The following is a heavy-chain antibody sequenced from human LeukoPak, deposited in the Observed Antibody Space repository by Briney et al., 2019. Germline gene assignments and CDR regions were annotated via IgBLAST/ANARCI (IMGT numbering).Heavy chain of an antibody. Sequence: SVKVSCKASGGTFSSYAISWVRQAPGQGLEWMGRIIPIFGIANYAQKFQGRVTITADKSTSTAYMELSSLRSEDTAVYYCAPDYYDSSGYYRSRYWYFDLWGRGTLVTVSS. J-gene: IGHJ2*01. V-gene: IGHV1-69*04. CDR1: GGTFSSYA. CDR3: APDYYDSSGYYRSRYWYFDL. D-gene: IGHD3-22*01. CDR2: IIPIFGIA.